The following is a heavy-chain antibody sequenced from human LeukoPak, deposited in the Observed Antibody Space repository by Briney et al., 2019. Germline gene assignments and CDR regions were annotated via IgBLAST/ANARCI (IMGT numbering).Heavy chain of an antibody. CDR1: GYTFTDYY. J-gene: IGHJ4*02. CDR3: ARDGVVVPAALDY. V-gene: IGHV1-2*02. D-gene: IGHD2-2*01. CDR2: INPNSGGT. Sequence: ALVKVSCKASGYTFTDYYIHWVRQAPGQGLEWMGWINPNSGGTSFAQKFQGRVTMTRDTSITTAYMELSRLTSDDTAVYYCARDGVVVPAALDYWGQGTLVTVSS.